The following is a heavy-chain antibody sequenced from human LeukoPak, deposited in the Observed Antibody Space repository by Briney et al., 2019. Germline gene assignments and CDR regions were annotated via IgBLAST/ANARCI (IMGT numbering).Heavy chain of an antibody. CDR2: IYYSGST. Sequence: PSQTLSLTCTVSGGSISSGGYYWSWIRQHPGKGREWIGYIYYSGSTYYNPSLKSRVTISVDTSKNQFSLKLSSVTAADTAVYYCAREYCSGTSCSRFDPWGQGTLVTVSS. CDR1: GGSISSGGYY. D-gene: IGHD2-2*01. V-gene: IGHV4-31*03. CDR3: AREYCSGTSCSRFDP. J-gene: IGHJ5*02.